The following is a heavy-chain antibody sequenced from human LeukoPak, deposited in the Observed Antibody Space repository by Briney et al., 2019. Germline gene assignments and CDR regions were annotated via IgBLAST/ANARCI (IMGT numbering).Heavy chain of an antibody. V-gene: IGHV1-2*02. D-gene: IGHD2-21*02. CDR2: IDANNGDT. CDR1: GYTFRGNY. J-gene: IGHJ4*02. CDR3: ARLDCGGDCYSSYFDY. Sequence: GASVKISCKASGYTFRGNYIHWLRQAPGQGLEWMGWIDANNGDTKSAQKFQGRVTMSRDTSISTAYMDLRSLRSDDTAVYYCARLDCGGDCYSSYFDYWGQGTLVTVSS.